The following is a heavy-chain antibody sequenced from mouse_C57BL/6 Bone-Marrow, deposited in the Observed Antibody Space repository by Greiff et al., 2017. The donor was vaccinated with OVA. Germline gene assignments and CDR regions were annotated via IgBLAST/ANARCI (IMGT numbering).Heavy chain of an antibody. CDR1: GYAFSSSW. CDR3: ERLLLPYYFDY. CDR2: IYPGDGDT. J-gene: IGHJ2*01. V-gene: IGHV1-82*01. D-gene: IGHD1-1*01. Sequence: QVQLQRSGPELVKPGASVKISCKASGYAFSSSWMNWVKQRPGKGLEWIGRIYPGDGDTNYNGKFKGKATLTADKSSSTAYMQLSSLTSEDSAVYVCERLLLPYYFDYWGQGTTLTVSS.